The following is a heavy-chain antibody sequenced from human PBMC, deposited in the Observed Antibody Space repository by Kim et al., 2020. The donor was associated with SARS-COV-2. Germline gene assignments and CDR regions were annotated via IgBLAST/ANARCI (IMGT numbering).Heavy chain of an antibody. CDR1: GGTFSSYA. CDR3: ARDGDIXVXYCSGGSCYPGXXXX. V-gene: IGHV1-69*13. Sequence: SVKVSCKASGGTFSSYAISWVRQAPGQGLEWMGGIIPIFGTANYAQKFQGRVTXTAYXSTSTAYXELSRLRXEDTAVYYCARDGDIXVXYCSGGSCYPGXXXXWGQGXXXTVSS. D-gene: IGHD2-15*01. J-gene: IGHJ5*02. CDR2: IIPIFGTA.